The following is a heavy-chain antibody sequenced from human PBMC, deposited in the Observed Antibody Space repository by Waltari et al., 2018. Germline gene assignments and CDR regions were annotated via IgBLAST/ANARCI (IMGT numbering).Heavy chain of an antibody. CDR2: RYHIGTT. V-gene: IGHV4-39*07. CDR3: ARLPISLGVGSVFDI. J-gene: IGHJ3*02. Sequence: QLHLQESRPGLVQPSETLSLTCTASGVSLTSRSYYWDWIRQSPGKGLEWIGHRYHIGTTFYNPALKSRVTMSLDPSKNQFSLKLSSVTAADTAVYYCARLPISLGVGSVFDIWGQGTMVTVSS. CDR1: GVSLTSRSYY. D-gene: IGHD2-15*01.